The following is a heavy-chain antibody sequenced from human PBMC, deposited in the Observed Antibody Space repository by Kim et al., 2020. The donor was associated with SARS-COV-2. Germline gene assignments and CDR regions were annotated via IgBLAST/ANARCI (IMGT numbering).Heavy chain of an antibody. Sequence: SETLSLTCTVSGGSISTSNYYWGWIRQPPGKGLEWIGSMYYSGNTYYNPSLKSRVAISVDTSKNQFSLRLSSVTAADTAVYYCAREREHGSGSYYPPGVDYWGQGTLVTVSS. D-gene: IGHD3-10*01. J-gene: IGHJ4*02. CDR1: GGSISTSNYY. V-gene: IGHV4-39*07. CDR3: AREREHGSGSYYPPGVDY. CDR2: MYYSGNT.